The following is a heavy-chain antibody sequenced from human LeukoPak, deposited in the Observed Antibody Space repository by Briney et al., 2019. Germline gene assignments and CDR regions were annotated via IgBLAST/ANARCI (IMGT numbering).Heavy chain of an antibody. CDR1: GDSISSSSYY. Sequence: SETLSLTCTVSGDSISSSSYYWAWIRQPPGKGLEWIGNIYYGGSTYYSPSLKSRVTISVDTSKNQFPLKLSSVTAADTAVYFCARPGILTGYFDYWGQGTLVTVSS. V-gene: IGHV4-39*06. CDR2: IYYGGST. D-gene: IGHD3-9*01. CDR3: ARPGILTGYFDY. J-gene: IGHJ4*02.